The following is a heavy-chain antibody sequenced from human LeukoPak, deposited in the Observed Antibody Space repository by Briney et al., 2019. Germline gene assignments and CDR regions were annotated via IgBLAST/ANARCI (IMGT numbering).Heavy chain of an antibody. Sequence: SSETLSLTCAVYGGSFSGYYWSWIRQPPGKGLEWIGEINHSGSTNYNPSLKSRVTISVDTSKNQFSLKLSSVTAADTAVYYCARHDGLGMYYFDYWGQGTLVTVSS. CDR3: ARHDGLGMYYFDY. D-gene: IGHD7-27*01. CDR1: GGSFSGYY. CDR2: INHSGST. V-gene: IGHV4-34*01. J-gene: IGHJ4*02.